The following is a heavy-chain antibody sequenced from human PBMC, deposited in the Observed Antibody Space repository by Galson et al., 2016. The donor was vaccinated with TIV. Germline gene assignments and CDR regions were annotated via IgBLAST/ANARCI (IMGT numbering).Heavy chain of an antibody. CDR3: ARGGHYALDV. J-gene: IGHJ6*02. D-gene: IGHD3-16*01. CDR2: IIPLSGT. V-gene: IGHV1-69*01. Sequence: SCKASGGVFNNFAIIWVRQAPGQGLEWRGGIIPLSGTSYAQKFQDRVTITADESTKTTYMDLSSLRSDDTAVYYCARGGHYALDVWGQGTTVTVSS. CDR1: GGVFNNFA.